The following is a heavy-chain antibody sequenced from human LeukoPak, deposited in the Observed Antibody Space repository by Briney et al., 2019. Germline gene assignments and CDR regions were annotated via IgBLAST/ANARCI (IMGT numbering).Heavy chain of an antibody. CDR2: IYYGGST. J-gene: IGHJ5*01. CDR1: GGSIRRSAYY. V-gene: IGHV4-39*01. CDR3: AKSSGMVIHNWFDS. Sequence: SGTLSLTCTVSGGSIRRSAYYWGWIRQPPGKGLEWIGSIYYGGSTYYNPSLKSRVTISIDTSKNQFSLNLTSVTAAASGVYYCAKSSGMVIHNWFDSWGQGTLVTVSS. D-gene: IGHD3-3*01.